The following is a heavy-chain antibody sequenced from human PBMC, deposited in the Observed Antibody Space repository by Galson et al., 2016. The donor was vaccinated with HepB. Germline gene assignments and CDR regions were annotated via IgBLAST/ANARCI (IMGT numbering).Heavy chain of an antibody. Sequence: ETLSLTCTVSGDSVSSGKYYWRWIRHPPGKGLAGIAYLAYNRTTNSNPSLKSRVTLSMDRSKSQFSLKLSSVTAADTALYYCARSLDSPEYHRLVWGQGTLVTVSS. D-gene: IGHD3-22*01. CDR3: ARSLDSPEYHRLV. CDR2: LAYNRTT. CDR1: GDSVSSGKYY. J-gene: IGHJ4*02. V-gene: IGHV4-61*01.